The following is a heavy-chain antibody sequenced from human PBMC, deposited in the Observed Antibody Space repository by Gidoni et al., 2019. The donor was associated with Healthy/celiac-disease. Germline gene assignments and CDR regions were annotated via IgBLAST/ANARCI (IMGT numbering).Heavy chain of an antibody. CDR1: GGSISSGSYY. V-gene: IGHV4-61*02. CDR3: ARVRYCSGGSCYVHLRAFDI. CDR2: IYTGGST. Sequence: QVQLQESGPGLVKPSQTLSLTCTVSGGSISSGSYYWRWIRQPAGKGLEWIGRIYTGGSTNYNPSLKSRVTISVDTSKNQFSLKLSSVTAADTAVYYCARVRYCSGGSCYVHLRAFDIWGQGTMVTVSS. J-gene: IGHJ3*02. D-gene: IGHD2-15*01.